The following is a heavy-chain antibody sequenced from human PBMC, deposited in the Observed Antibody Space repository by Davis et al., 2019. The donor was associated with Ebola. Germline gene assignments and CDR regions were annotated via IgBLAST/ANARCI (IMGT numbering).Heavy chain of an antibody. CDR2: IIPMIDMT. Sequence: SVKVSCKASGDTFSTYGITWVRQAPGQGLEWMGGIIPMIDMTNYAQKFQGRVTITADKTTSTVYMELSSLTSEDTAVYYCARSPRPTHCSGTSCHNLYYFDNWGQGTLVTVSS. CDR3: ARSPRPTHCSGTSCHNLYYFDN. V-gene: IGHV1-69*10. J-gene: IGHJ4*03. CDR1: GDTFSTYG. D-gene: IGHD2-2*02.